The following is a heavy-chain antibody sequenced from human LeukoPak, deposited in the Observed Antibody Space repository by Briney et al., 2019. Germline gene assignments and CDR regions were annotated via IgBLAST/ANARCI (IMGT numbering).Heavy chain of an antibody. Sequence: ASVKVSSKASGYTFTSYGISWVRQAPGQGLEWMGWISAYNGNTNYAQKLQGRVTMTTDTSTSTAYMELRSLRSDDTAVYYCARTPYYYDSSGYYWGDYYYYGMDVWGQGTTVTVSS. V-gene: IGHV1-18*01. D-gene: IGHD3-22*01. J-gene: IGHJ6*02. CDR3: ARTPYYYDSSGYYWGDYYYYGMDV. CDR1: GYTFTSYG. CDR2: ISAYNGNT.